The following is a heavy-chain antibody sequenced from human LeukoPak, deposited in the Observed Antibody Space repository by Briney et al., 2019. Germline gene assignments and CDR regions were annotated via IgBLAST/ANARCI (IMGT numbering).Heavy chain of an antibody. Sequence: ASVKVSCKASGYTFTTYAMNWVRQAPGQGLEWMGIINPNAGTTSYAQKFQGRVTVTRDTSTSTVYMELSSLRSEDTAVYYCARDLSGGKLRYFDWLPPDYWGQGTLVTVSS. CDR1: GYTFTTYA. CDR2: INPNAGTT. J-gene: IGHJ4*02. V-gene: IGHV1-46*01. CDR3: ARDLSGGKLRYFDWLPPDY. D-gene: IGHD3-9*01.